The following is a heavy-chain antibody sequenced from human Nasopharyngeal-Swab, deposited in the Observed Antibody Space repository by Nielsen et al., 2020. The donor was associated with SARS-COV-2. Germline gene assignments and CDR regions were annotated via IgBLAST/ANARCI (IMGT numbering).Heavy chain of an antibody. Sequence: GESLKISCAASGFTFISYAMSWVRQAPGKGLEWVSTIGASGGRTYYADSVRGRLTISRDDSRSTLYLQMNSLRAEDTAVYYCAKDTTYFHYMDVWGKGTTVTVSS. CDR2: IGASGGRT. J-gene: IGHJ6*03. D-gene: IGHD2/OR15-2a*01. V-gene: IGHV3-23*01. CDR1: GFTFISYA. CDR3: AKDTTYFHYMDV.